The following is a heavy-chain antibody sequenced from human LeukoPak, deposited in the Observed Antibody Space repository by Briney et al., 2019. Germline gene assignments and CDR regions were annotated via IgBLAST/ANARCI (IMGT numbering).Heavy chain of an antibody. CDR2: IHPNTGGT. CDR3: ASEYRYDSSGANAFDI. D-gene: IGHD3-22*01. Sequence: ASVKVSCKASGGTFSSYAITWVRQAPGQGLEWMGWIHPNTGGTKYAQKFQGRVTMTRDTSSSTAYMELSSLRSADTAVYYCASEYRYDSSGANAFDIWGQGTMVTVSS. CDR1: GGTFSSYA. J-gene: IGHJ3*02. V-gene: IGHV1-2*02.